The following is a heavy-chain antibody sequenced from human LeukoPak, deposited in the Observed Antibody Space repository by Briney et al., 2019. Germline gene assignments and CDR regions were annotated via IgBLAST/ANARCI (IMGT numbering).Heavy chain of an antibody. D-gene: IGHD6-19*01. Sequence: SETLSLTCTVSGYSISSGYYWGWIRQPSGKGLEWIGSIYHSGSTYYNPSLKSRVTISVDTSKNQFSLKLSSATAADTAVYYCARVPLYSSVSWFDPWGQGTLVTVSS. V-gene: IGHV4-38-2*02. CDR1: GYSISSGYY. CDR2: IYHSGST. CDR3: ARVPLYSSVSWFDP. J-gene: IGHJ5*02.